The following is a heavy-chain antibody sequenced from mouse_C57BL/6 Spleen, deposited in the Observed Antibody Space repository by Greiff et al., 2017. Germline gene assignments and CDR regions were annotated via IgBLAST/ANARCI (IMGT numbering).Heavy chain of an antibody. CDR1: GFTFSDYG. V-gene: IGHV5-17*01. CDR3: ARYYGNYVGYFDY. CDR2: ISSGSSTI. Sequence: DVKLVESGGGLVKPGGSLKLSCAASGFTFSDYGMHWVRQAPEKGLEWVAYISSGSSTIYYADTVKGRFTISRDNAKNTLFLQMTSLRSEDTAMYYCARYYGNYVGYFDYWGQGTTLTVSS. J-gene: IGHJ2*01. D-gene: IGHD2-1*01.